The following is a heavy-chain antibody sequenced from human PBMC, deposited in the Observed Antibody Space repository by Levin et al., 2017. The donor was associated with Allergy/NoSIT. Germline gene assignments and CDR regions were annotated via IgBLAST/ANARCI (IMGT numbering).Heavy chain of an antibody. CDR3: ARDGTGDERYYFDY. J-gene: IGHJ4*02. V-gene: IGHV3-30-3*01. CDR2: ISYDGSNK. D-gene: IGHD7-27*01. Sequence: GGSLRLSCAASGFTFSSYAMHWVRQAPGKGLEWVAVISYDGSNKYYADSVKGRFTISRDNSKNTLYLQMNSLRAEDTAVYYCARDGTGDERYYFDYWGQGTLVTVSS. CDR1: GFTFSSYA.